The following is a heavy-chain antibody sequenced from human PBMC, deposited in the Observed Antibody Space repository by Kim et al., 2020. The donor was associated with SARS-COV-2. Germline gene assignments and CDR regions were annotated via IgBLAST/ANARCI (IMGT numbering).Heavy chain of an antibody. D-gene: IGHD6-13*01. CDR2: MSGSGDST. J-gene: IGHJ4*02. CDR3: TKLRSSIAAAGNY. Sequence: GGSLRLSCAASGFTFSSYAMSWVRQAPGKGLVCVSGMSGSGDSTYYADSVQGRFTISRDNSKNTLYLQMNSLRVEDTALYYCTKLRSSIAAAGNYWGQGTLVTVSS. CDR1: GFTFSSYA. V-gene: IGHV3-23*01.